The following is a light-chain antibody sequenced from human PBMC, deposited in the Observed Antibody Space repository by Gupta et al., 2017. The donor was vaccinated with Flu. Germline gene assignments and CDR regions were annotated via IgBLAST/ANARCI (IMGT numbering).Light chain of an antibody. J-gene: IGKJ3*01. CDR1: QGARVD. V-gene: IGKV1-6*01. Sequence: AIQMTQSPSSLSASVGDRFTITCRASQGARVDVAWYQHKPGKAPNLLIYAASNFLSAVLPRISGSGSGTEFSLTIRSLQPEDVATSYCRQDYTPPPTFGPGTKVDIK. CDR2: AAS. CDR3: RQDYTPPPT.